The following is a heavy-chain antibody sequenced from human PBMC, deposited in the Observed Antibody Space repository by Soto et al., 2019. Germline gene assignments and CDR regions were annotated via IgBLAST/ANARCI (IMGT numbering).Heavy chain of an antibody. Sequence: ASVKVSSKVSGYTLTELSMHWVRQAPGKGLEWMGGFDPEDGETIYAQKFQGRVTMTEDTSTDTAYMELSSLRSEDTAVYYCATESAAGTGGHHDAFDIWGQGTMVTVSS. J-gene: IGHJ3*02. CDR1: GYTLTELS. CDR2: FDPEDGET. D-gene: IGHD6-13*01. CDR3: ATESAAGTGGHHDAFDI. V-gene: IGHV1-24*01.